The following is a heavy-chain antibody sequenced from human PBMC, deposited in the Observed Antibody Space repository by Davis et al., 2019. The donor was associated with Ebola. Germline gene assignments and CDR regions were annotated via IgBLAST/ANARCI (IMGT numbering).Heavy chain of an antibody. J-gene: IGHJ4*02. V-gene: IGHV3-21*01. CDR1: GGSISSYY. Sequence: ETLSLTCTVSGGSISSYYWSWVRQAPGKGLEWVSSISSSSSYIYYADSVKGRFTISRDNAKNSLYLQMNSLRAEDTAVYYCARDLGGSYHFDYWGQGTLVTVSS. CDR2: ISSSSSYI. D-gene: IGHD1-26*01. CDR3: ARDLGGSYHFDY.